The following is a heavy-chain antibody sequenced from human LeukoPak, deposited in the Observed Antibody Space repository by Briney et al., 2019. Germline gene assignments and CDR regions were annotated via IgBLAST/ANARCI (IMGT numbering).Heavy chain of an antibody. D-gene: IGHD6-13*01. CDR2: INPNSGGT. V-gene: IGHV1-2*02. J-gene: IGHJ6*03. CDR1: GYTFTGYY. CDR3: ARGGYSSSWTGFYYYMDV. Sequence: EASVKVSCKASGYTFTGYYMHWVRQAPGQGLEWMGWINPNSGGTNYAQKLQGRVTMTRDTSISTAYMELSRLRSDDTAVYYCARGGYSSSWTGFYYYMDVWGKGTTVTVSS.